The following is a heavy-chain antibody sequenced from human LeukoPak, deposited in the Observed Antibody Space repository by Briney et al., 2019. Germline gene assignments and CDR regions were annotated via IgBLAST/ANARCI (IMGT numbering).Heavy chain of an antibody. CDR2: INHSGST. CDR3: ARWGYDFWSGYQHQRVFDY. V-gene: IGHV4-34*01. Sequence: SETLSLTCAVYGGSFSGYYWSWIRQPPGKGLEWIGEINHSGSTNYYPSLKSRVTISVDTSKNQFSLKLSSVTAADTAVYYCARWGYDFWSGYQHQRVFDYWGQGTLVTVSS. D-gene: IGHD3-3*01. CDR1: GGSFSGYY. J-gene: IGHJ4*02.